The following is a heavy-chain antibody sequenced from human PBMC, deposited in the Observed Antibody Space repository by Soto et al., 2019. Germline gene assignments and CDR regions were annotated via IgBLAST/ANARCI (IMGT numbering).Heavy chain of an antibody. V-gene: IGHV3-21*01. D-gene: IGHD3-9*01. CDR2: ISSSSSYI. CDR3: ARGDYDILTGYYYYYGMDV. CDR1: GFTFSSYS. J-gene: IGHJ6*02. Sequence: EVQLVESGGGLVKPGGSLRLSCAASGFTFSSYSMNWVRQAPGKGLEWVSSISSSSSYIYYADSVKGRFTISRDNAKNSLYLQMNSLRAEDTAVYYCARGDYDILTGYYYYYGMDVWGQGTTVTVSS.